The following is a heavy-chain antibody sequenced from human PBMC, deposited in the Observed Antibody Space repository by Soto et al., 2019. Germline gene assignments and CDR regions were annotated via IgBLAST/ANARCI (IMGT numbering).Heavy chain of an antibody. Sequence: PGGSLRLSCAASGFTVSSNYMSWVRQAPGKGLEWVSVIYSGGSTYYADSVKGRFTISRHNSKNTLYLQMNSLRAEDTAVYYCASYVVAVAGTLYYWGQGTLVTVSS. V-gene: IGHV3-53*04. J-gene: IGHJ4*02. CDR2: IYSGGST. CDR3: ASYVVAVAGTLYY. CDR1: GFTVSSNY. D-gene: IGHD6-19*01.